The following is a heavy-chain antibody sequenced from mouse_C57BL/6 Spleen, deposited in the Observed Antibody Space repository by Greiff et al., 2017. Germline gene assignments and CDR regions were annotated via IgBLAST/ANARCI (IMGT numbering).Heavy chain of an antibody. CDR2: IDPSDSYT. V-gene: IGHV1-50*01. CDR3: ARSWGIVRRSYYAMDY. Sequence: VQLQQPGAELVKPGASVKLSCKASGYTFTRYWMQWVKQRPGQGLEWIGEIDPSDSYTNYNQKFKGKATLTVDTSSSTAYMQLSSLTSEDSAVEYCARSWGIVRRSYYAMDYWGQGTSVTVSS. CDR1: GYTFTRYW. J-gene: IGHJ4*01. D-gene: IGHD2-5*01.